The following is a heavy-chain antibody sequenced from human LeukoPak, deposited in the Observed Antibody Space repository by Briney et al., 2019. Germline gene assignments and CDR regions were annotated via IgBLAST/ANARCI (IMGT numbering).Heavy chain of an antibody. CDR3: AKVHIIVTVPDAFDM. D-gene: IGHD2-21*01. CDR1: GFTFNDYA. CDR2: ISSDGTNK. V-gene: IGHV3-30*18. J-gene: IGHJ3*02. Sequence: PGGSLRLSCAASGFTFNDYALHWVRQAPGEGLEWVAGISSDGTNKYSAGSMKGRFSISRDNFKNTLYLEMNSLRPEDTAVYYCAKVHIIVTVPDAFDMWGQGTMVTVSS.